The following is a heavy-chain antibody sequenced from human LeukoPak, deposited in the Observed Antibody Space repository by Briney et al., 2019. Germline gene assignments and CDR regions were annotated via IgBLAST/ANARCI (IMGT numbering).Heavy chain of an antibody. D-gene: IGHD3/OR15-3a*01. V-gene: IGHV4-39*07. J-gene: IGHJ3*02. CDR1: GGSISSSSYY. CDR2: IYYSGST. Sequence: SETLSLTCTVSGGSISSSSYYWGWVRQPPGKGLEWIGSIYYSGSTYYNPSLKSRVTISLDTSKNQFSLKLNSVAAADTAVYYCALTGYYTPDAFDIWGQGTMVTVSS. CDR3: ALTGYYTPDAFDI.